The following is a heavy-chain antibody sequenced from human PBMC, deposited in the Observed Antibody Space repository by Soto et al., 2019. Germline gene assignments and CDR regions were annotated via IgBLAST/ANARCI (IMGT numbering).Heavy chain of an antibody. CDR1: GFTFSDAS. CDR2: IKSKSDGGTT. CDR3: TTDLWRIAVVVGSTGYFNP. J-gene: IGHJ5*02. D-gene: IGHD6-19*01. V-gene: IGHV3-15*01. Sequence: GGSLRLSCAASGFTFSDASMSWVRQAPGKGLDWVGRIKSKSDGGTTESAAPVRGRFTISRDDSKKTLYLQMDSLKTEDTAVYYCTTDLWRIAVVVGSTGYFNPSGQGTPVTVSS.